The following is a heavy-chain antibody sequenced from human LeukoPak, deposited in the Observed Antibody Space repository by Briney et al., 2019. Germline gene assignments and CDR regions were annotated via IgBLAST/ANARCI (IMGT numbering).Heavy chain of an antibody. J-gene: IGHJ4*02. CDR2: MFYSGDT. V-gene: IGHV4-39*07. CDR1: RGSIRNGDYF. D-gene: IGHD2-8*01. Sequence: SETLSLTCTVSRGSIRNGDYFWGWVRQPPGKGLEWIGSMFYSGDTYYNPSLKSRVSISLDASKDQLSLNLNSVAAADTAVYFCARAPREQAFEVNGLPAYFAKWGLGTLVTVSS. CDR3: ARAPREQAFEVNGLPAYFAK.